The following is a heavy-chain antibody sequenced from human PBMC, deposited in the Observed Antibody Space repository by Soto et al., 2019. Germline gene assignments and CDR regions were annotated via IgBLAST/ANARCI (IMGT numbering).Heavy chain of an antibody. V-gene: IGHV3-23*01. D-gene: IGHD2-2*01. Sequence: GGSLRLSCAASGFTFSSYAMSWVRQAPGKGLEWVSAISGSGGSTYYADSVKGRFTISRDNSKNTLYLQMNSLRAEDTAVYYCAKDLPVCSSTRCYDFLDYWGQGTLLTVSS. CDR1: GFTFSSYA. CDR3: AKDLPVCSSTRCYDFLDY. J-gene: IGHJ4*02. CDR2: ISGSGGST.